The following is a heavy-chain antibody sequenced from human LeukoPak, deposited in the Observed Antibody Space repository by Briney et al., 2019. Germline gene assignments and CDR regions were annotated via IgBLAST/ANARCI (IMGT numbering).Heavy chain of an antibody. CDR2: ISSTGHTT. D-gene: IGHD3-3*01. Sequence: PGRSLRLSCTTSGFTFSTYPMTWVRQAPGKWPHWVSQISSTGHTTHYGDSVKGRFTISRDNSKDTVYLQMNSLRVEDTAVYYCAKDKKAPGGNDFWRAGDYWGPGTLVTVSS. J-gene: IGHJ4*02. V-gene: IGHV3-23*01. CDR1: GFTFSTYP. CDR3: AKDKKAPGGNDFWRAGDY.